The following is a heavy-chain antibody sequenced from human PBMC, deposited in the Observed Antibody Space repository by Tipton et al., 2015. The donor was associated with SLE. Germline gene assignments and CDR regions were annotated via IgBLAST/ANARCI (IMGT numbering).Heavy chain of an antibody. D-gene: IGHD3-3*01. J-gene: IGHJ4*02. CDR2: INHSGST. Sequence: LRLSCAASGFSVTNYDMHWIRQSPGKGLEWIGEINHSGSTKYSSSLRSRVTISVDTFKNQFSLKLRSVTASDVAVYYCARHYGLMSTPLYYFDYWGQGTLVTVSS. V-gene: IGHV4-34*01. CDR3: ARHYGLMSTPLYYFDY. CDR1: GFSVTNYD.